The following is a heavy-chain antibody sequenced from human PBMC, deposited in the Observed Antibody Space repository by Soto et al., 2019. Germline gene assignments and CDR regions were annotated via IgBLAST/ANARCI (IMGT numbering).Heavy chain of an antibody. CDR1: GYTFISYG. CDR2: ISPYNGNT. D-gene: IGHD6-19*01. Sequence: ASVKVSCKASGYTFISYGISWVRQAPGQGLEWMGWISPYNGNTNYAQKLQGRVTMTTDTSTSTAYMELRSLRSDDTAVYYCARDWAGNGNWFDPWGQGTLVTVSS. J-gene: IGHJ5*02. V-gene: IGHV1-18*01. CDR3: ARDWAGNGNWFDP.